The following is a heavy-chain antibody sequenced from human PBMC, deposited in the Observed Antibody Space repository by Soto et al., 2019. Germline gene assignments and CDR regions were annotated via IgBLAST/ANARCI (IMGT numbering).Heavy chain of an antibody. Sequence: QITLKESGPTLVKPTQTLTLTCTFSGFSFTTDGMGVGWIRQPPGKALEWLALIYWDDDKRYSPSLKSRLTITKDASRNQVILTLTNMDPADTSTYYLTPLYWAASGTRYYFDSWGQGTLVTVSS. V-gene: IGHV2-5*02. CDR1: GFSFTTDGMG. D-gene: IGHD6-13*01. CDR3: TPLYWAASGTRYYFDS. J-gene: IGHJ4*02. CDR2: IYWDDDK.